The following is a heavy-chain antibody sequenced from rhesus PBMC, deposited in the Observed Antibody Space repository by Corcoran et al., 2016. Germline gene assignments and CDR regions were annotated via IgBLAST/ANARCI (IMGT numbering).Heavy chain of an antibody. CDR3: ARPGYYGLDS. CDR2: ISGSSGST. CDR1: GGSISRSNW. V-gene: IGHV4-65*01. Sequence: QVQLQESGPGLVKPSETLSLTCAVSGGSISRSNWWSWIRQPPGKGLEWIGYISGSSGSTYYTPSLKSRVTISTDTSKNQFSLKLSSVTAADTAVYYCARPGYYGLDSWGQGVVVTVSS. J-gene: IGHJ6*01.